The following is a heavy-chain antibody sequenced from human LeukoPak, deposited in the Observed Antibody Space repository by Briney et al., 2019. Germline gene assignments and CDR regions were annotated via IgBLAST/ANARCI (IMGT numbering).Heavy chain of an antibody. V-gene: IGHV1-2*04. CDR1: GYTFTGYY. CDR2: INPNSGGT. Sequence: ASVKVSCKASGYTFTGYYMHWVRQAPGQGLEWMGWINPNSGGTNYAQKFQGWVTMTRDTSISTAYMELSRLRSDDTAVYYCARDYYGSGNHYYGMDVWGQGTTVTVSS. D-gene: IGHD3-10*01. CDR3: ARDYYGSGNHYYGMDV. J-gene: IGHJ6*02.